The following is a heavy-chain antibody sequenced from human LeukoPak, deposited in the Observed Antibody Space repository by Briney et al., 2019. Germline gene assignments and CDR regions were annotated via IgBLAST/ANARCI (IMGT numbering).Heavy chain of an antibody. V-gene: IGHV3-23*01. CDR1: GFNFNIYV. Sequence: AGGSLRLSCVASGFNFNIYVMTWVRQAPGKGLEWVSRISGSGDTTDYADSVRGRFTISRDNSKNTLYLQMNSLRAEDTAVYYCGRGMDVWGQGTTVTVSS. CDR2: ISGSGDTT. CDR3: GRGMDV. J-gene: IGHJ6*02.